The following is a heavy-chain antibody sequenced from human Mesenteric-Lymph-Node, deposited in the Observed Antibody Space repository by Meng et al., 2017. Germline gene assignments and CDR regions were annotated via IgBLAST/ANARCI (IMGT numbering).Heavy chain of an antibody. D-gene: IGHD3-22*01. Sequence: GESLKISCAASGFTFSSYAMSWVRQAPGKGLEWVSAISGSGGSTYYADSVKGRFTISRDNSKNTLYLQMNSLRAEDTAVYYCAKDQASEPYDSSGYYYEGNAFDIWGQGTMVTVSS. CDR2: ISGSGGST. J-gene: IGHJ3*02. CDR1: GFTFSSYA. CDR3: AKDQASEPYDSSGYYYEGNAFDI. V-gene: IGHV3-23*01.